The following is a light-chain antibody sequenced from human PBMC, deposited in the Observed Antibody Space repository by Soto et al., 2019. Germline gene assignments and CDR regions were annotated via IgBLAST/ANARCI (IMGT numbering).Light chain of an antibody. J-gene: IGKJ1*01. CDR2: AAS. Sequence: EILMTQSPATLSVSPGDGLTLTCRASQSISRTLAWYQQRPGQAPRLLIYAASSRPTGIPDRFSGRGSGTDFTLTISRLEPEDFAVYYCQQYGSSPRTFGQGTKVDNK. CDR1: QSISRT. CDR3: QQYGSSPRT. V-gene: IGKV3-20*01.